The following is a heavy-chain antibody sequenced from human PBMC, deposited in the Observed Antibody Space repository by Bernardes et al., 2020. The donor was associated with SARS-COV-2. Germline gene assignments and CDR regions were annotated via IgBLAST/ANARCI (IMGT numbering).Heavy chain of an antibody. Sequence: ASVTVSCKFSGYIHTELFMHWVRQAPGKGLEGMGVFDHEDGETIYAQKFQGRVTMTEDTSTDTAYMELSSLRSEDTAVYYCATTGTPIRHAYYYYGMDVWGQGTTVTVSS. CDR1: GYIHTELF. CDR2: FDHEDGET. D-gene: IGHD1-1*01. J-gene: IGHJ6*02. V-gene: IGHV1-24*01. CDR3: ATTGTPIRHAYYYYGMDV.